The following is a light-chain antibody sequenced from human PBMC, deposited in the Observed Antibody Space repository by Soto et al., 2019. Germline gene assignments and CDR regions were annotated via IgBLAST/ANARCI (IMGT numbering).Light chain of an antibody. V-gene: IGLV1-51*01. CDR2: DNN. Sequence: QAVVTQPPSVSAAPGQKVTLSCSGSSSNIGNNDVSWYQQLPGTAPKLLIYDNNKRPSGIPDRFSGSKSGTSATLGITGLQTGDEADYDCGTWDSSLSAVVFGGGTKLTVL. J-gene: IGLJ2*01. CDR3: GTWDSSLSAVV. CDR1: SSNIGNND.